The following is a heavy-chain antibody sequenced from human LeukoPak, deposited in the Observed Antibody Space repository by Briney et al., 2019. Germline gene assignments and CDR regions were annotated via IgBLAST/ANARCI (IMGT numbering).Heavy chain of an antibody. CDR1: GFTFSSYG. CDR2: IRYDGSNK. CDR3: AKGFDCSSTSCYAGGIYYYGMDV. V-gene: IGHV3-30*02. J-gene: IGHJ6*02. Sequence: GGSLRLSCAASGFTFSSYGMHWVRQAPGKGLECVAFIRYDGSNKYYADSVKGRFTISRDNSKNTLYLQMNSLRAEDTAVYYCAKGFDCSSTSCYAGGIYYYGMDVWGQGTTVTVSS. D-gene: IGHD2-2*01.